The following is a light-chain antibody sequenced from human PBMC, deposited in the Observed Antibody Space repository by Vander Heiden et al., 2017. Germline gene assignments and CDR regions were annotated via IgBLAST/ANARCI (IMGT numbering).Light chain of an antibody. J-gene: IGLJ1*01. CDR1: TSNIGNNY. V-gene: IGLV1-51*01. CDR3: GTWDSSLSVGV. CDR2: DNH. Sequence: VPTRPPSLSAAPGLRAPIPCSGSTSNIGNNYVSWYQHLPGTAPKLLIYDNHKRPSGIPDRFSASKFGASATLDITGLQTGDEADYYCGTWDSSLSVGVFGTGTKVTVL.